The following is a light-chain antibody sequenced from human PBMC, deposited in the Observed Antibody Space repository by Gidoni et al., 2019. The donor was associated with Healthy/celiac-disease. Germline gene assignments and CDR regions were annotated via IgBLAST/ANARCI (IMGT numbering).Light chain of an antibody. CDR3: QQYNNGPVT. CDR2: GAS. J-gene: IGKJ1*01. Sequence: ELVIPHSPATLSVSPGERATLSCKASQSVSSNLAWDQQKPGQAPRLLISGASTRATGSTARFSGSGSGKEFTLTIRSLKSEEVAVEYCQQYNNGPVTFGQGTKVEIK. CDR1: QSVSSN. V-gene: IGKV3-15*01.